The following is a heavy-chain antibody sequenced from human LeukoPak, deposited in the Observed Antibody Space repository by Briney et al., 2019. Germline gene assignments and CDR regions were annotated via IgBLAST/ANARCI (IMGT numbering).Heavy chain of an antibody. CDR1: GFTFSSYW. D-gene: IGHD3-10*01. CDR2: IKQDGSEK. J-gene: IGHJ4*02. V-gene: IGHV3-7*01. Sequence: GGSLRLSRAASGFTFSSYWMSWVRQAPGKGLEWVANIKQDGSEKYYVDSVKGRFTISRDNAKNSLYLQMNSLRAEDTAVYYCVGSALRRDDCTLDYWGQGTLVTVSS. CDR3: VGSALRRDDCTLDY.